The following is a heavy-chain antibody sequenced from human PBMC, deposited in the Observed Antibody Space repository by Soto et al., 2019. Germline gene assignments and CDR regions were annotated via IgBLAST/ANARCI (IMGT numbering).Heavy chain of an antibody. J-gene: IGHJ5*02. D-gene: IGHD2-2*01. CDR3: ARDSVYGCSSTSCYPNWFDP. CDR1: GGTFSSYA. V-gene: IGHV1-69*13. CDR2: IIPIFGTA. Sequence: ASVKVSCKASGGTFSSYAISWVRQAPGQGLEWMGGIIPIFGTANYAQKFQGRVTITADESTSTAYMELSSLRSEDTAVYYCARDSVYGCSSTSCYPNWFDPWGQGTLVTVSS.